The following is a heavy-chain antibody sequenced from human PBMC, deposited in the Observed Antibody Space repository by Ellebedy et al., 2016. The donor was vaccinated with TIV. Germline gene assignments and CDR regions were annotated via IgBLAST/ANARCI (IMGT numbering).Heavy chain of an antibody. CDR2: LYPDDSDT. CDR3: VRRSPRSAENWFDP. Sequence: GESLKISCKGSGYSFTNHWIAWVRQMPGRGLEWIGILYPDDSDTRYSPSLPGQVTISVDRSISTAYLQWNSLRSSDTAMYYCVRRSPRSAENWFDPWGQGTLVTVSS. D-gene: IGHD6-19*01. J-gene: IGHJ5*02. CDR1: GYSFTNHW. V-gene: IGHV5-51*01.